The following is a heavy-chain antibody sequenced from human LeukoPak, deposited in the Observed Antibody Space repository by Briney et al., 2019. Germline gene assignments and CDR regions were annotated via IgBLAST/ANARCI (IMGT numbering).Heavy chain of an antibody. J-gene: IGHJ4*02. Sequence: GGSLRLSCAASGFTFSRNAMSWVRQAPGKGLEWVSGISDSGSSTYYADSVKGRFTISRDNANNTLYLQMNSLRAEDTALYYCAKGLGGSLPFDYWGQGTLVTVSS. CDR1: GFTFSRNA. V-gene: IGHV3-23*01. D-gene: IGHD1-26*01. CDR2: ISDSGSST. CDR3: AKGLGGSLPFDY.